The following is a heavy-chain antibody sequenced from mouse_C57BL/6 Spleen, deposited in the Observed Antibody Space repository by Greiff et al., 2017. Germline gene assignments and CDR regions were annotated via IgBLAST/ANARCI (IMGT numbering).Heavy chain of an antibody. D-gene: IGHD2-3*01. CDR1: GFSFTSYY. V-gene: IGHV1-66*01. J-gene: IGHJ4*01. CDR2: IYPGRGNT. CDR3: ARCDGYYPYAMDY. Sequence: VKVVESGPELVKPGASVKISCTASGFSFTSYYIHWVKQRPGQGLEWIGWIYPGRGNTKYNEKFKGRATLTADTSSNTAYMQRSSLTSETSAVYCWARCDGYYPYAMDYWGQGTSVTVSS.